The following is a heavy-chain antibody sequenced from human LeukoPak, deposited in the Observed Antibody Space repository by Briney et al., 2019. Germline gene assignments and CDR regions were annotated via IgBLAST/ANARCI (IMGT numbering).Heavy chain of an antibody. Sequence: GGSLRLSCAASGFTFDDYAMHWVRQAPGKGLEWVSLISWDGGSTYYADSVKGRFTISRDNSKNSLYLQMKSLRGEDTALYYCAKAGEYYDSSGPTDLWGQGTLVTVSS. D-gene: IGHD3-22*01. J-gene: IGHJ4*02. CDR2: ISWDGGST. V-gene: IGHV3-43D*03. CDR3: AKAGEYYDSSGPTDL. CDR1: GFTFDDYA.